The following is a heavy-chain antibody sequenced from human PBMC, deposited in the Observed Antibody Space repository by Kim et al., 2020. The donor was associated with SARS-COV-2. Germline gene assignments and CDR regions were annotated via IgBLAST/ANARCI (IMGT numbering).Heavy chain of an antibody. J-gene: IGHJ6*02. V-gene: IGHV3-21*01. CDR3: ARAMGGDYSNYGMDV. Sequence: GGSLRLSCAASGFAFGTYSMNWVRQAPGKGLEWVSSISSSSSYMYYADSVQGRFTISRDNPKHSLFLQMNSLRAEDTAVYYCARAMGGDYSNYGMDVWGQGTTVTVSS. CDR2: ISSSSSYM. CDR1: GFAFGTYS. D-gene: IGHD2-21*01.